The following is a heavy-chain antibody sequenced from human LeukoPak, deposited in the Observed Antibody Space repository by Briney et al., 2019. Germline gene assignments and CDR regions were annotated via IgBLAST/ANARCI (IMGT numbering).Heavy chain of an antibody. J-gene: IGHJ3*02. D-gene: IGHD2-15*01. CDR1: GGSISSYY. CDR3: ARGGYCSGGSCYSDAFDI. V-gene: IGHV4-4*07. CDR2: IYTSGST. Sequence: SETLSLTCTVSGGSISSYYWSWIRQPAGKGLEWIGRIYTSGSTNYNPSLKSRVTMSVDTSKNQFSLKLSSVTAADTAVYYCARGGYCSGGSCYSDAFDIWGQGTMVTVSS.